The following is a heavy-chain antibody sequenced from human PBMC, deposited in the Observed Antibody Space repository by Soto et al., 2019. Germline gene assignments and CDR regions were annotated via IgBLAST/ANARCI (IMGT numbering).Heavy chain of an antibody. CDR2: IYYSGST. Sequence: SETLSLTCTVSGGSISSGGYYWSWIRQPPGKGLEWIGYIYYSGSTYYNPSLKSRVTISVDTSKNQFSLKLSSVTAADTAVYYCARAVELRFLEWFDAFDIWGQGTMVTVSS. CDR3: ARAVELRFLEWFDAFDI. D-gene: IGHD3-3*01. V-gene: IGHV4-30-4*01. J-gene: IGHJ3*02. CDR1: GGSISSGGYY.